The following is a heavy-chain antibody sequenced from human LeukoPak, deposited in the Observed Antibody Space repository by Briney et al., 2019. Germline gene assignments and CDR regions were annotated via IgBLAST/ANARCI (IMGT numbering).Heavy chain of an antibody. J-gene: IGHJ3*02. V-gene: IGHV4-39*07. D-gene: IGHD6-19*01. CDR2: IYSSGST. CDR3: ACRSSGWYFWGFPPMAFDI. CDR1: GASISSGSNY. Sequence: SSETLSLTCSVSGASISSGSNYWGWIRQPPGKTLEWIGSIYSSGSTYYNSSLQSRVIIIIDTPKNHFSLTLSSVTAADTAVYYCACRSSGWYFWGFPPMAFDIWGQGTMVTVSS.